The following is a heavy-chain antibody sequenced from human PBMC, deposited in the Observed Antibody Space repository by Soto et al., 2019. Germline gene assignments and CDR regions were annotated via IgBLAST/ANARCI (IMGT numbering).Heavy chain of an antibody. V-gene: IGHV4-31*03. Sequence: SETLSLTCTVSGGSISSGGYYWSWIRQHPGKGLEWIGYIFYSGTTYYNPSLKSRVTISVDTSKNQFSLKLSSVTAADTAVYYCARGVEMATITAWFDPWGQGTLVT. CDR2: IFYSGTT. J-gene: IGHJ5*02. CDR1: GGSISSGGYY. D-gene: IGHD5-12*01. CDR3: ARGVEMATITAWFDP.